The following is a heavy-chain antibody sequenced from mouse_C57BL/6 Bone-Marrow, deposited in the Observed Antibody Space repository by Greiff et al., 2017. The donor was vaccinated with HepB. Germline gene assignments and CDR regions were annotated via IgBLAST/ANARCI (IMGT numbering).Heavy chain of an antibody. V-gene: IGHV14-4*01. CDR2: IDPENGDT. D-gene: IGHD1-1*01. Sequence: EVQLQQSGAELVRPGASVKLSCTASGFNIKDDYMHWVKQRPEQGLEWIGWIDPENGDTEYASKFQGKATITADTSSNTAYLQLSSLTSEDTAVYYCTTYYGSSTYYAMDYWGQGTSVTVSS. J-gene: IGHJ4*01. CDR3: TTYYGSSTYYAMDY. CDR1: GFNIKDDY.